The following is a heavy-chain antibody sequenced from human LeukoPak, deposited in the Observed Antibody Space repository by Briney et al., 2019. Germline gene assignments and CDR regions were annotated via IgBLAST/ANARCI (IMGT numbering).Heavy chain of an antibody. CDR3: ARGGTMSTTVVTPAAFDI. Sequence: PSETLSLTCTVSGGSISSSSYYWDWIRQPPGKGLEWIGSIYYSGSTYYNPSLKSRVTISVDTSKNQFSLKLSSVTAADTAVYYCARGGTMSTTVVTPAAFDIWGQGTMVTVSS. J-gene: IGHJ3*02. V-gene: IGHV4-39*07. CDR1: GGSISSSSYY. CDR2: IYYSGST. D-gene: IGHD4-23*01.